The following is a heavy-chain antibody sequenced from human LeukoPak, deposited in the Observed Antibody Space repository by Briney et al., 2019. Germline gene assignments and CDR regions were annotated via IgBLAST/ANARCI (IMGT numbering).Heavy chain of an antibody. CDR3: ARAYCSSISCYYYFDY. Sequence: GGSLRLSCAASGFTFSTYGMNWVRQAPGKGLEWVSSISSSSSHIYYADSVKGRFTISRDNAKNSLYLQMNSLRAEDTAVYYCARAYCSSISCYYYFDYWGQGTLVTVSS. V-gene: IGHV3-21*01. J-gene: IGHJ4*02. CDR1: GFTFSTYG. CDR2: ISSSSSHI. D-gene: IGHD2-2*01.